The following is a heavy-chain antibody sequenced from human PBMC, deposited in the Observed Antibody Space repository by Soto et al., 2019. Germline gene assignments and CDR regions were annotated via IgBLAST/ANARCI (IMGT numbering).Heavy chain of an antibody. Sequence: SETLSLTCAVYGGSFSGYYWSWIRQPPGKGLEWIGEINHSGSTNYNPSLKSRVTISVDTSKNQFSLKLSSVTAADTAVYYCARFSTVTFNWDYWGQGTLVTVSS. V-gene: IGHV4-34*01. CDR2: INHSGST. CDR3: ARFSTVTFNWDY. D-gene: IGHD4-17*01. J-gene: IGHJ4*02. CDR1: GGSFSGYY.